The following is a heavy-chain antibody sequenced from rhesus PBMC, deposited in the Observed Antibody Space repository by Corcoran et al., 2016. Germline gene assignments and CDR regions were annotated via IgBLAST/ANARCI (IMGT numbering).Heavy chain of an antibody. Sequence: QLQLQESGPGLVKSSETLSLTCAVSGGSISSNYWIWIRQPPGKGLEGIGRFAGSGGGTDNNPSLKSRATITTDTSKNQVFLKLTAVPAADTALYYCARDHYSYTDSGSDVWGAGVLVTVSS. J-gene: IGHJ5-1*01. D-gene: IGHD2-33*01. CDR3: ARDHYSYTDSGSDV. CDR2: FAGSGGGT. CDR1: GGSISSNY. V-gene: IGHV4-173*01.